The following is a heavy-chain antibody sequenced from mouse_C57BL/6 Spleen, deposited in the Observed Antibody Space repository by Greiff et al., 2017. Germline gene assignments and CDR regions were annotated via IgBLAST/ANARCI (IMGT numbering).Heavy chain of an antibody. V-gene: IGHV3-6*01. D-gene: IGHD1-1*01. Sequence: EVKLLESGPGLVKPSQSLSLTCSVPGYSITSGYYWNWIRQFPGNKLEWMGYISYDGSNNYNPSLKNRLSITRDTSKNQLFLKLNSVTTEDTATYYCARDYYGRSPAWFAYWGKGTLVTVSA. CDR3: ARDYYGRSPAWFAY. CDR2: ISYDGSN. CDR1: GYSITSGYY. J-gene: IGHJ3*01.